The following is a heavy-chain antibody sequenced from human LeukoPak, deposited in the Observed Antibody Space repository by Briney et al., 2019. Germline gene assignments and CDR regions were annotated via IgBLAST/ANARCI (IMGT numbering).Heavy chain of an antibody. CDR1: GYSFTSYW. Sequence: GESLKISCQGSGYSFTSYWIGWVRQMPGKGLEWVSVIYSGGSTYYADSVKGRFTISRDNSKNTLYLQMNSLRAEDTAVYYCARYLSEGLDYWGQGTLVTVSS. J-gene: IGHJ4*02. D-gene: IGHD3-9*01. CDR3: ARYLSEGLDY. V-gene: IGHV3-53*01. CDR2: IYSGGST.